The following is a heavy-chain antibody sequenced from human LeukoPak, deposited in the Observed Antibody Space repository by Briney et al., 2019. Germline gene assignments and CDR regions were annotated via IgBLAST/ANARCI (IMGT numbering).Heavy chain of an antibody. CDR2: IYHSGST. J-gene: IGHJ4*02. Sequence: PSQTLSLTCAVSGGSISSGGYSWSWIRQPPGKGLEWIGYIYHSGSTYYNPSLKSRVTISVDRSKNQFSLKPSSVTAADTAVYYCARVARDYYYDSSPPYFDYWGQGTLVTVSS. CDR3: ARVARDYYYDSSPPYFDY. CDR1: GGSISSGGYS. V-gene: IGHV4-30-2*01. D-gene: IGHD3-22*01.